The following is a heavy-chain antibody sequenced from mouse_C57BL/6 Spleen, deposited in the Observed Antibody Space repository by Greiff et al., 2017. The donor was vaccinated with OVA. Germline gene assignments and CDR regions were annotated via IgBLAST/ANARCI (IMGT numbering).Heavy chain of an antibody. D-gene: IGHD1-1*01. V-gene: IGHV1-54*01. Sequence: VKLQESGAELVRPGTSVKVSCKASGYAFTNYLIEWVKQRPGQGLEWIGVINPGSGGTNYNEKFKGKATLTADKSSSTAYMQLSSLTSEDSAVYFCARRGYGSSYEDYWGQGTTLTVSS. CDR2: INPGSGGT. J-gene: IGHJ2*01. CDR3: ARRGYGSSYEDY. CDR1: GYAFTNYL.